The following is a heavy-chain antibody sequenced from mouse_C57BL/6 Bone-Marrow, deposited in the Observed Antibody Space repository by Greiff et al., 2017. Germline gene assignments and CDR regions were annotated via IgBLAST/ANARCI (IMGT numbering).Heavy chain of an antibody. V-gene: IGHV1-59*01. Sequence: QVHVKQPGAELVKPGTSVKLSCTASGYTFTSYWMHWVKQRPGQGLEWIGGIDPDDSYTNYNQTFKGKATLTVDTSSSTAYMQLSSLTSEDSAVYYCARGQYYAMDYWGQGTSVTVSS. CDR2: IDPDDSYT. CDR3: ARGQYYAMDY. J-gene: IGHJ4*01. CDR1: GYTFTSYW.